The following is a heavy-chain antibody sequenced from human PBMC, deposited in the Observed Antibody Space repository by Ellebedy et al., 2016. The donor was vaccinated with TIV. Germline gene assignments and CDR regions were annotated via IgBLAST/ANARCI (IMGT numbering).Heavy chain of an antibody. CDR3: ARDKSDVAWFDP. CDR1: GFTFSLFS. D-gene: IGHD2-15*01. Sequence: GGSLRLSCAASGFTFSLFSMNWVRQAPGKGLEWVASISSSGTYMYDADSVKGRFTISRDNAKNSLYLQMNTLRAEDTAEYYCARDKSDVAWFDPWGQGTLVTVSS. CDR2: ISSSGTYM. V-gene: IGHV3-21*01. J-gene: IGHJ5*02.